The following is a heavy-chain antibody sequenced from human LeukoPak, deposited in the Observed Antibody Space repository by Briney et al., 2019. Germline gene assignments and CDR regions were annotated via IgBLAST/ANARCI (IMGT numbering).Heavy chain of an antibody. J-gene: IGHJ6*03. CDR2: IYSDNT. V-gene: IGHV3-53*01. CDR1: GFTVSSNS. D-gene: IGHD6-13*01. Sequence: GGSLRLSCTVSGFTVSSNSMSWVRQAPGKGLEWVSFIYSDNTHYSDSVKGRFTISRDNAKNSLYLQMNSLRAEDTAVYYCARGGYSSSWYSFYYYYYMDVWGKGTTVTVSS. CDR3: ARGGYSSSWYSFYYYYYMDV.